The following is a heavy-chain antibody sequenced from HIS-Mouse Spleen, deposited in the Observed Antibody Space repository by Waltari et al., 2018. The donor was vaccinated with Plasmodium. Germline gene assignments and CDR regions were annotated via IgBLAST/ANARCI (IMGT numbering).Heavy chain of an antibody. CDR2: SSSSSRYI. CDR1: GFTFSSYS. Sequence: EVQLVESGGGLVKPGGSLRLSCAASGFTFSSYSMNWVRPAPGNGLDLVSASSSSSRYIYYADSVKGRFTISRDNAKNSLYLQMNSLRAEDTAVYYCARGVRFLEGYWGQGTLVTVSS. J-gene: IGHJ4*02. CDR3: ARGVRFLEGY. D-gene: IGHD3-3*01. V-gene: IGHV3-21*01.